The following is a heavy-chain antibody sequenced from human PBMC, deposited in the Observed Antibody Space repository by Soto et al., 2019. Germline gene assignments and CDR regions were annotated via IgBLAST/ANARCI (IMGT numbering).Heavy chain of an antibody. CDR1: GGSISSADYY. J-gene: IGHJ4*01. CDR2: FHSSGAT. Sequence: QVQLQESGPGLVKPSQTLSLTCTVSGGSISSADYYWSWIRQPPGKGLEWIGYFHSSGATYKDPSLMSRVTISVDTSKNQISLKLDSVTAADTAVYYCASIWFGDFDYWGHGTLVTVSS. D-gene: IGHD3-10*01. V-gene: IGHV4-30-4*01. CDR3: ASIWFGDFDY.